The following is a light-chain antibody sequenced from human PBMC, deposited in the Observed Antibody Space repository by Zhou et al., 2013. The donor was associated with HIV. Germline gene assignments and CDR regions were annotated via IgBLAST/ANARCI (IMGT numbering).Light chain of an antibody. CDR2: EVS. Sequence: DIVMTQTPLFLSVTPGQPASISCKSSQSLLHNDGKTYLYWYLQKPGQSPQVLIYEVSSRFSGVSDRFSGSGSGTDFTLRISRVEAVDVGVYYCMQSLETWTFGQGTEGGHQT. CDR3: MQSLETWT. V-gene: IGKV2D-29*02. J-gene: IGKJ1*01. CDR1: QSLLHNDGKTY.